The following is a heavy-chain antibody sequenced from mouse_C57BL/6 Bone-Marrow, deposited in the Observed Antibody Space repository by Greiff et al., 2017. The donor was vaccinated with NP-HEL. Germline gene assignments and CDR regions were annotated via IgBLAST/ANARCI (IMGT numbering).Heavy chain of an antibody. Sequence: EVQLQESGGGLVQPGGSMKLSCAASGFTFSDAWMDWVRQSPEKGLEWVAEIRNKANNHATYYAESVKGRFTISRDDSKSSVYLQMNSVRAEDTGIYYCTRRDALLRAHCDYWGQGTTLTVSS. CDR3: TRRDALLRAHCDY. D-gene: IGHD1-2*01. V-gene: IGHV6-6*01. CDR1: GFTFSDAW. J-gene: IGHJ2*01. CDR2: IRNKANNHAT.